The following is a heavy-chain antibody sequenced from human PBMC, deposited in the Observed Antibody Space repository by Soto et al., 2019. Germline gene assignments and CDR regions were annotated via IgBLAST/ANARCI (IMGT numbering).Heavy chain of an antibody. D-gene: IGHD3-22*01. CDR1: GYSFTSYW. CDR2: IDPSDSYT. Sequence: PGESLKISCKGSGYSFTSYWISWVRQMPGKGLEWMGRIDPSDSYTNYSPSFQGHVTISADKSISTAYLQWSSLKASDTAMYYYARQYYYDSSGYYFPDYWGQGTLVTVSS. CDR3: ARQYYYDSSGYYFPDY. V-gene: IGHV5-10-1*01. J-gene: IGHJ4*02.